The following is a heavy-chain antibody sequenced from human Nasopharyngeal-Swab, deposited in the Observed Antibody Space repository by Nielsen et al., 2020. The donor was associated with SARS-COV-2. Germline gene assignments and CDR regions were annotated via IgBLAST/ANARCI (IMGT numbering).Heavy chain of an antibody. D-gene: IGHD3-10*01. J-gene: IGHJ6*02. Sequence: VRQAPGKGLEWMGWISAYNGNTNYAQKLQGRVTMTTDTSASTAYMELRSLRSDDTAVYYCARGSLWFGDLVGYYGMDVWGQGTTVPSP. CDR3: ARGSLWFGDLVGYYGMDV. V-gene: IGHV1-18*01. CDR2: ISAYNGNT.